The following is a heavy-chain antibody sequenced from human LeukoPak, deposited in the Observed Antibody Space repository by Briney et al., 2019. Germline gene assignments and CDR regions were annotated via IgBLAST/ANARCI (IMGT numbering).Heavy chain of an antibody. D-gene: IGHD6-19*01. J-gene: IGHJ5*02. CDR2: ISAYNGNT. V-gene: IGHV1-18*01. CDR1: GYTFTSYG. CDR3: ARNPTSSGWYSAWFDP. Sequence: GASVKLSCKASGYTFTSYGISWVRQAPGQGLEWMGWISAYNGNTNYAQKLQGRVTMTTDTSTSTAYMELRSLRTDDTAVYYCARNPTSSGWYSAWFDPWGQGTLVTVSS.